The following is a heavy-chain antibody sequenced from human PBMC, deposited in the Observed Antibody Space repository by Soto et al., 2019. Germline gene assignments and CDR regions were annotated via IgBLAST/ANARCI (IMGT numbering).Heavy chain of an antibody. D-gene: IGHD3-22*01. Sequence: EVQLVESGGGVVHPGGSLRLSCSASGFTFEDYAVHWVRQSVGKGPEWISLINADGSDTYYADSVKGRFTISRDNRKDSFYLQMNSLRLEDTAIYYCAKARFYFDSSPFDSWGQGTLVTVTS. CDR1: GFTFEDYA. J-gene: IGHJ4*02. V-gene: IGHV3-43*02. CDR2: INADGSDT. CDR3: AKARFYFDSSPFDS.